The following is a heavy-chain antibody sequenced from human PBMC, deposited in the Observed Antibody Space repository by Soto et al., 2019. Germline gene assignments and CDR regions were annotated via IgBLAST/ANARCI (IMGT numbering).Heavy chain of an antibody. V-gene: IGHV3-23*01. CDR3: ARKVVGSTSRPDYWYFDL. CDR1: GFTFINYA. CDR2: ISGGGDAT. Sequence: EVQLLESGGDSVQPGGSVRLSCAGSGFTFINYAMNWVRQAAGKGLEWVSTISGGGDATFFADSVRGRFTFSRDNSKNTVTLQMNSLGVDDTAVYYCARKVVGSTSRPDYWYFDLWGRGTLVTLSS. J-gene: IGHJ2*01. D-gene: IGHD2-21*01.